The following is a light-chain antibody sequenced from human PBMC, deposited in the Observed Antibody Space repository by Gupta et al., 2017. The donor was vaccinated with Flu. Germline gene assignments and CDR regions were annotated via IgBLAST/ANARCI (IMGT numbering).Light chain of an antibody. V-gene: IGLV2-11*03. J-gene: IGLJ2*01. Sequence: TNNDVGNYVDVSWYQQHPGTAPHLMFYGVTQRPSGVPDRFSGSKSGNTASLAISGLQAEDEANYYCCSYAGTFTFVFGGGTKLTVL. CDR3: CSYAGTFTFV. CDR2: GVT. CDR1: NNDVGNYVD.